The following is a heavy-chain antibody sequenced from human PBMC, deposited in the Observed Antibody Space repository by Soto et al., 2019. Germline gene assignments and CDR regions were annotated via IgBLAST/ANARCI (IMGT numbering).Heavy chain of an antibody. V-gene: IGHV6-1*01. J-gene: IGHJ4*02. D-gene: IGHD6-13*01. CDR2: PYYSSKWYS. CDR3: AILICNSWLDY. CDR1: GDSVSSYSVV. Sequence: QVQLQQSGPGLVKPSQTLSLTCAISGDSVSSYSVVWNWIRQSPSGGLEWMGRPYYSSKWYSEYEISVQSRITVNADTSNIQVSLQLDSVTPDDTAVYYCAILICNSWLDYWSQGTLVTVSS.